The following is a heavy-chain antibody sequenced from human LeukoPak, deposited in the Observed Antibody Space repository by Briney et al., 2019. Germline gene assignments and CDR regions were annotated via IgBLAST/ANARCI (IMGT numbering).Heavy chain of an antibody. J-gene: IGHJ1*01. CDR3: ARMYYYGSGSYLY. V-gene: IGHV3-53*01. CDR1: GFTVSSNY. D-gene: IGHD3-10*01. CDR2: IYSGGST. Sequence: PGGSLRLSCAASGFTVSSNYMSWVRQAPGKGLEWVSVIYSGGSTYYADSVKGRFTISRDNSKNTLYLQMNSLRAEDTAVYYCARMYYYGSGSYLYWGQGTLVTVSS.